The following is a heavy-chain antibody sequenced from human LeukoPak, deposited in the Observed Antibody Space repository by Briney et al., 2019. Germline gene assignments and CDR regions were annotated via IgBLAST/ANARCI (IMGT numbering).Heavy chain of an antibody. CDR2: INPSGGST. V-gene: IGHV1-46*03. CDR3: ARPPTLGHAFDI. J-gene: IGHJ3*02. Sequence: EASVKVSCKASGYTFTSYYMHWVRQAPGQGLEWMGIINPSGGSTSYAQKFQGRVTMTRDTSTSTVYMELSSLSSEDTAVYYCARPPTLGHAFDIWGQGTMVTVSS. CDR1: GYTFTSYY.